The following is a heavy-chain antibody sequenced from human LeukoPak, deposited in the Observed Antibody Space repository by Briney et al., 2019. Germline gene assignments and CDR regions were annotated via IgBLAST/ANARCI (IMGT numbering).Heavy chain of an antibody. J-gene: IGHJ5*02. CDR2: IFQNGNT. CDR1: GFTTTYS. V-gene: IGHV4-38-2*02. Sequence: SETLSLTCTVSGFTTTYSWGWLRQPPGKGPEWVGNIFQNGNTYYNPSLKSRVTISRDTSKSQFFLRLTSVTAADTAVYYCARVPGAYYDTLTGYGSGWFDPWGQGILVTVSS. D-gene: IGHD3-9*01. CDR3: ARVPGAYYDTLTGYGSGWFDP.